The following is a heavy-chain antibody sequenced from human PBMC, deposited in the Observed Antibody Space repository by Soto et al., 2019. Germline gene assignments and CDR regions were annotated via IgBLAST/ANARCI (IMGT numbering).Heavy chain of an antibody. D-gene: IGHD5-12*01. CDR1: GYTFNTYW. Sequence: ESLKISCEGSGYTFNTYWIGWVRQMPGKGLEWMALIYPGDSDTRYSPSFEGQVTLSVDRSISTAYLQWSSLKASDTAIYYCATSTVSYVDIVSSTTRGYFDHWGQGTLVTVSS. V-gene: IGHV5-51*01. CDR3: ATSTVSYVDIVSSTTRGYFDH. CDR2: IYPGDSDT. J-gene: IGHJ4*02.